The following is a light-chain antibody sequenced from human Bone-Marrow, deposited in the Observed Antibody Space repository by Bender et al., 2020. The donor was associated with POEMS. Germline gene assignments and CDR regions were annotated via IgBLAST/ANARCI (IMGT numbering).Light chain of an antibody. CDR1: SSDVGNYNL. CDR3: SFTHV. CDR2: EAS. J-gene: IGLJ1*01. Sequence: QSALTQPASVSGSPGQSITLSCTGTSSDVGNYNLVSWFQQHPGKAPKLILYEASGRPSGVSWRFSGSRSGNTASLTISRLQAEDEADYYCSFTHVFGTGTKVTVL. V-gene: IGLV2-14*02.